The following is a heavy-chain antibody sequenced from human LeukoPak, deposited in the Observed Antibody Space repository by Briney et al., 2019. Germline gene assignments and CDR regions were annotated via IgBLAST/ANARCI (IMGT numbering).Heavy chain of an antibody. Sequence: SETLSLTCTVSGVYITNGLYFWNWIRQPPGKGLEWIGYIYYSGSTNYNPSLKSRVTISVDTSKNQFSLKLSSVTAADAAVYYCARSWQFGELEFDYWGQGTLVTVSS. D-gene: IGHD3-10*01. CDR3: ARSWQFGELEFDY. CDR1: GVYITNGLYF. J-gene: IGHJ4*02. CDR2: IYYSGST. V-gene: IGHV4-61*01.